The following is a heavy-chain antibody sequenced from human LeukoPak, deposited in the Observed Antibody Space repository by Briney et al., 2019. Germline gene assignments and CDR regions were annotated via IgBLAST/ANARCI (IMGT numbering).Heavy chain of an antibody. Sequence: GGSLRLSCAASGFTFSSYGMHWVRQAPGKGLEWVAFIRYDGSNKYYADSVKGRFTISRDNSKNTLYLQMNSLRAEDTAVYYCAKPHPTRRTDDRPFLDYWGQGTLVTVSS. J-gene: IGHJ4*02. D-gene: IGHD2/OR15-2a*01. V-gene: IGHV3-30*02. CDR2: IRYDGSNK. CDR1: GFTFSSYG. CDR3: AKPHPTRRTDDRPFLDY.